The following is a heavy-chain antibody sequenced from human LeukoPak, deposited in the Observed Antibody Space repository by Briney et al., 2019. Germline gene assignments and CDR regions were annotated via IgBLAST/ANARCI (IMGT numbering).Heavy chain of an antibody. CDR2: IYHSGST. D-gene: IGHD2-15*01. J-gene: IGHJ5*02. Sequence: SETLSLTCNVSGFSISTAYYWGWIRQPPGKGLEWIATIYHSGSTYYSPYLKSRVTIALDKSKNHFSLILRSVTAADTAVYYCARAEAATWFDTWGQGNLVTVSS. CDR1: GFSISTAYY. V-gene: IGHV4-38-2*02. CDR3: ARAEAATWFDT.